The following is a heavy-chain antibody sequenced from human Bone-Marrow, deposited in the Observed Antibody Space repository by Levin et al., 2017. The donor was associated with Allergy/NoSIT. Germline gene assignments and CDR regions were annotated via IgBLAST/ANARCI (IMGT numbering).Heavy chain of an antibody. CDR1: GDTFSSYP. CDR2: LIPIIGTP. J-gene: IGHJ6*03. Sequence: SVKVSCKSSGDTFSSYPISWVRQAPGQGLEWMGGLIPIIGTPNYAPNFQGRVTLTADESTNTAYMEMRNLRSDDTAVYYCARDSELVVSPGDYYMDVWGKGTTVTVSS. D-gene: IGHD2-8*02. V-gene: IGHV1-69*13. CDR3: ARDSELVVSPGDYYMDV.